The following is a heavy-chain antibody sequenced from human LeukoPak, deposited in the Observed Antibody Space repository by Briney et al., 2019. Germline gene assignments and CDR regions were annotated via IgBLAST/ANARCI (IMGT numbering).Heavy chain of an antibody. Sequence: SQTLSLTCTVSGGSISSGGYYWSWIRQHPGKGLEWIGYIYYSGSTYYNPSLKSRVTISVDTSKNQFSLKLSSVTAADTAVYYCARDRNYGSGSPPHNWFDPWGQGTLVTVSS. CDR1: GGSISSGGYY. CDR3: ARDRNYGSGSPPHNWFDP. J-gene: IGHJ5*02. D-gene: IGHD3-10*01. CDR2: IYYSGST. V-gene: IGHV4-31*03.